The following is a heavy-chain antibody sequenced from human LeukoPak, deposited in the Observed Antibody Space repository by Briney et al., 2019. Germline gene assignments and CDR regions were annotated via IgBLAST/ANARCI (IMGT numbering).Heavy chain of an antibody. Sequence: QPGGSLRLSCAASGFTFSSYAMSWVRQAPGKGLEWVSGISGSGGSTYYADSVRGRFTISRDNSKNTLYLQMNSLRAEDTAVYYCARLSGTYPGWFDPWGQGTLVTVSS. D-gene: IGHD1-26*01. CDR3: ARLSGTYPGWFDP. CDR1: GFTFSSYA. J-gene: IGHJ5*02. V-gene: IGHV3-23*01. CDR2: ISGSGGST.